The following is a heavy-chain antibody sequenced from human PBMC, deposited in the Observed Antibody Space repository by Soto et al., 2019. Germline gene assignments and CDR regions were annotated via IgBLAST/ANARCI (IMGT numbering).Heavy chain of an antibody. Sequence: QVQLQESGPGLVKPSQTLSLTCTVSGGSISSGGYYWSRIRQHPGKGLEWIGYIYYSGSTYYNPYLKRRVTISVDTSKNQFSLKLSSVTAADTAVYYCAREGSSSDNYYSYGMDVWGQGTTVTVSS. D-gene: IGHD6-6*01. CDR1: GGSISSGGYY. J-gene: IGHJ6*02. V-gene: IGHV4-31*03. CDR2: IYYSGST. CDR3: AREGSSSDNYYSYGMDV.